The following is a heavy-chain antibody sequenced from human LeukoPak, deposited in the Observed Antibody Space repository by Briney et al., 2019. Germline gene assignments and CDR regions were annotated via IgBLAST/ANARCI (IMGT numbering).Heavy chain of an antibody. CDR3: ARGGARYLDS. Sequence: PGGSLRLSCAASGFTFSSYWMSWVRQAPGKGLEWVANIKQDGSEKYYVDSVKGRFTISRDNAKNSLCLQMSSLRVEDTAVYYCARGGARYLDSWGQGILVTVSS. CDR1: GFTFSSYW. D-gene: IGHD3-9*01. V-gene: IGHV3-7*01. J-gene: IGHJ4*02. CDR2: IKQDGSEK.